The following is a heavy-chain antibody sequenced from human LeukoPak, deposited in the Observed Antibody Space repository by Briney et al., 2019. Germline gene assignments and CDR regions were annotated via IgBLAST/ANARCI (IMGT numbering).Heavy chain of an antibody. CDR2: IWYDGSNK. Sequence: GRSLRLSCAASGFTFSSYGMHWVRQPPGKGLEWVAVIWYDGSNKYYADSVTGRFTISRDNFKNTLYLQMNSLRAEDTAVYYCARGSAGYFYDSSGYLYYWGQGTLVTVSS. V-gene: IGHV3-33*01. D-gene: IGHD3-22*01. CDR3: ARGSAGYFYDSSGYLYY. J-gene: IGHJ4*02. CDR1: GFTFSSYG.